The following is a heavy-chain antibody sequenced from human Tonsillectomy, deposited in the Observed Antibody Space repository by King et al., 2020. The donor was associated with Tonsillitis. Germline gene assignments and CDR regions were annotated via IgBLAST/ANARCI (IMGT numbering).Heavy chain of an antibody. Sequence: EVQLVESGGGLIQPGGSLRLSCAASGFTVSSNYMSWVRQAPGKGLEWVSVIYSGGSTYYADSVKGRFTISRDNSKNTLSLQMNSLIAEDTAVYYCARDRYDILTGYYLYYYYGMDVWGQGTTVTVSS. D-gene: IGHD3-9*01. CDR2: IYSGGST. V-gene: IGHV3-53*01. J-gene: IGHJ6*02. CDR3: ARDRYDILTGYYLYYYYGMDV. CDR1: GFTVSSNY.